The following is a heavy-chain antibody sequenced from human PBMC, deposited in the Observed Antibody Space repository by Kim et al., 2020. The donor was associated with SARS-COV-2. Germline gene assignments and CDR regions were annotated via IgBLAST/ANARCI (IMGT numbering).Heavy chain of an antibody. J-gene: IGHJ4*02. CDR3: ARHKGGVLTGYHFDS. Sequence: GESLKISCKDSGYSFTTYWIDWVRQMPGKGLECMGRIDPSASSTKYSPAFQGRVTISADKSITTAYLQWSSLEASDTAIYYCARHKGGVLTGYHFDSWGQGTLVTVSS. CDR2: IDPSASST. D-gene: IGHD3-9*01. CDR1: GYSFTTYW. V-gene: IGHV5-10-1*01.